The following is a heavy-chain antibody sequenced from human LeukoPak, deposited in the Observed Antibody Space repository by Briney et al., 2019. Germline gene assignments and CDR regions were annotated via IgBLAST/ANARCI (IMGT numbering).Heavy chain of an antibody. CDR2: ISGGGGRT. CDR3: AKAPDSYPVNSPFDY. V-gene: IGHV3-23*01. Sequence: GGSLRLSCAASGFTFSSYVMSWVRQAPGEGLEWVSGISGGGGRTNYADSVKGRFTISRDNSKNTLYLHMNSLRAEDTAVYFCAKAPDSYPVNSPFDYWGQGTLVTVSS. CDR1: GFTFSSYV. J-gene: IGHJ4*02. D-gene: IGHD2-21*01.